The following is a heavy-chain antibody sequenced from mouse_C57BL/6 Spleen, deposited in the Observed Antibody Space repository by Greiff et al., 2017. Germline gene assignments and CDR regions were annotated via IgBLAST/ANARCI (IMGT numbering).Heavy chain of an antibody. CDR3: ARSYFAMDY. J-gene: IGHJ4*01. V-gene: IGHV1-53*01. D-gene: IGHD6-5*01. CDR1: ASTFPSSW. CDR2: INPSNGGT. Sequence: QVQLQQPGTELVKPGASVRRSCKASASTFPSSWRHWGKQRPGKGLGGIGNINPSNGGTNYNEKFKSKATLTVDKSSSTAYMQLSSLTSEDSAVYYCARSYFAMDYWGQGTSVTVSS.